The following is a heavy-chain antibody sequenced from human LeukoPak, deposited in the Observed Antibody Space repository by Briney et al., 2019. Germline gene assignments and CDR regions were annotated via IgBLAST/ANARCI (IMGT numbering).Heavy chain of an antibody. CDR2: IYYTGST. Sequence: PSETLSLTCTVSGGSISTYYWGWIRQPPGKGLEYIGYIYYTGSTNYYPSLKSRVTISVDTSKNQFSLKLSSVTAADTAVYYCARDGKGAVSLFDYWGQGTLVTVSS. V-gene: IGHV4-59*01. CDR1: GGSISTYY. D-gene: IGHD6-19*01. J-gene: IGHJ4*02. CDR3: ARDGKGAVSLFDY.